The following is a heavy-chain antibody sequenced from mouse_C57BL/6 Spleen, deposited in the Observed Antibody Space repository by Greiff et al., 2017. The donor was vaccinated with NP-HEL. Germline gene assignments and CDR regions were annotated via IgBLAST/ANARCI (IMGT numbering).Heavy chain of an antibody. CDR1: GYTFTSYW. J-gene: IGHJ2*01. V-gene: IGHV1-69*01. CDR3: ARGKEYFDY. Sequence: QVQLQQPGAELVMPGASVQLSCKASGYTFTSYWMHWVKQRPGQGLEWIGEIDPSDSYTNYNQKFKGKSTLTVDKSSSTAYMQLSSLTSEDSAVYYCARGKEYFDYWGQGTTLTVSS. CDR2: IDPSDSYT.